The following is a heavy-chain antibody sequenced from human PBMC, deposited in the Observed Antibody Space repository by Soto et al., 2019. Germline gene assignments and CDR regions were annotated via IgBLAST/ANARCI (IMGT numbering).Heavy chain of an antibody. CDR3: ARQRIVWFGELLGWCEP. CDR2: IYYSGST. Sequence: SETLSLTCTVPGGSISSSSYYWGWIRQPPGKGLEWIGSIYYSGSTYYNPSLKSRVTISVDTSKNQFSLKLSSVTAADTAVYYCARQRIVWFGELLGWCEPWGQVTLVTVS. D-gene: IGHD3-10*01. V-gene: IGHV4-39*01. CDR1: GGSISSSSYY. J-gene: IGHJ5*02.